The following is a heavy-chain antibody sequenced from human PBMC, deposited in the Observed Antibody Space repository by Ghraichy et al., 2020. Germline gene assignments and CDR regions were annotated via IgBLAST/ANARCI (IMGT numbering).Heavy chain of an antibody. V-gene: IGHV3-15*01. CDR2: IKSKTYGGTT. Sequence: GGSLRLSCAASGFTFSNAWMSWVRQAPGKGLEWVGRIKSKTYGGTTDYAAPVKGRFTISRDDSKNTLYLQMNSLKTEDTAVYYCTTGGSSWLSGFGYWGQGTLVTVSS. D-gene: IGHD6-13*01. J-gene: IGHJ4*02. CDR1: GFTFSNAW. CDR3: TTGGSSWLSGFGY.